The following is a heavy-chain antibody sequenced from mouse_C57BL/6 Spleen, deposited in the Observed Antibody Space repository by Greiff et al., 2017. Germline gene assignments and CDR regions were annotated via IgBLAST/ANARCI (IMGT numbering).Heavy chain of an antibody. CDR1: GYSITSGYY. V-gene: IGHV3-6*01. J-gene: IGHJ1*03. CDR3: ARDLTTVVASRYFDV. CDR2: ISYDGSN. Sequence: DVQLQESGPGLVKPSQSLSLTCSVTGYSITSGYYWNWIRQFPGNKLEWMGYISYDGSNNYNPSLKNRISITRDTSKNQFFLKLNSVTTEDTATYYCARDLTTVVASRYFDVWGTGTTVTVSS. D-gene: IGHD1-1*01.